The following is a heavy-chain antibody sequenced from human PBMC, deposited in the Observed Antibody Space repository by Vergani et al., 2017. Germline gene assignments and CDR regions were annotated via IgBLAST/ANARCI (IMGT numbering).Heavy chain of an antibody. CDR2: ISSSSSYI. V-gene: IGHV3-21*05. CDR1: GSTFSSYA. D-gene: IGHD6-19*01. CDR3: ARDRSSGRNWFDP. Sequence: EVQLVESGGGLVQPGGSLRLSCAASGSTFSSYAMNWVRQAPGKGLEWVSYISSSSSYIYYADSVKGRFTISRDNAKNSLYLQMNSLRAEDTAVYYCARDRSSGRNWFDPWGQGTLVTVSS. J-gene: IGHJ5*02.